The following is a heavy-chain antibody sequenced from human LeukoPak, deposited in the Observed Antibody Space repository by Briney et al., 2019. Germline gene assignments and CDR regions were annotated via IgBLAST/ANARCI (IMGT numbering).Heavy chain of an antibody. D-gene: IGHD1-26*01. J-gene: IGHJ6*02. CDR2: ISSSSSTI. CDR1: GFTFSSYS. CDR3: ARGSGYGMDV. V-gene: IGHV3-48*01. Sequence: QAGGSLRLSCAASGFTFSSYSTTWVRQAPGKGLEWVSYISSSSSTIYYADSVKGRFTISRDNAKNSLYLQMNSLRAEDTAVYYCARGSGYGMDVWGQGTTVTVSS.